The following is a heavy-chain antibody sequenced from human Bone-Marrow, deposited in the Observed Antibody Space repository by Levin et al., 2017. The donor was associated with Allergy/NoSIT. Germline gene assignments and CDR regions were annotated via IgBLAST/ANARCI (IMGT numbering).Heavy chain of an antibody. CDR1: GFTFSSYA. D-gene: IGHD3-22*01. J-gene: IGHJ6*02. CDR3: ARDGNGAIEYYYDSSDYGMDV. Sequence: GGSLRLSCAASGFTFSSYAMHWVRQAPGKGLEWVAVISYDGSNKYYADSVKGRFTISRDNSKNTLYLQMNSLRAEDTAVYYCARDGNGAIEYYYDSSDYGMDVWGQGTTVTVSS. CDR2: ISYDGSNK. V-gene: IGHV3-30-3*01.